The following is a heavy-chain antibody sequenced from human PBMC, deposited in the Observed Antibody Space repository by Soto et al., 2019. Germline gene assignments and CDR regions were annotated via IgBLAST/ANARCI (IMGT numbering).Heavy chain of an antibody. D-gene: IGHD2-21*02. CDR1: GFTFSSYG. CDR2: ISYDGSNK. J-gene: IGHJ5*02. Sequence: QVQLVESGGGVVQPGRSLRLSCAASGFTFSSYGMHWVRQAPGKGLEWVAVISYDGSNKYYADSVKGRFTISRDNSKNTLYLQMNSLRAEDTAVYYCAKVGGGDCAWGQGTLVTVSS. V-gene: IGHV3-30*18. CDR3: AKVGGGDCA.